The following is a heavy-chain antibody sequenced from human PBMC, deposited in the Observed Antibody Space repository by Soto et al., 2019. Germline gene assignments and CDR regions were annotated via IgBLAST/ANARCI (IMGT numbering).Heavy chain of an antibody. J-gene: IGHJ6*02. CDR3: EKRSYYYGMDV. CDR1: GFTFSSYA. CDR2: ISGSGGST. Sequence: GGSLRLSCAASGFTFSSYAMSWVRQAPGKGLEWVSAISGSGGSTYYADSVKGRFTISRDNSKNTLYLQRNSLRAEDTAVYYFEKRSYYYGMDVWGQGTTVTVYS. V-gene: IGHV3-23*01.